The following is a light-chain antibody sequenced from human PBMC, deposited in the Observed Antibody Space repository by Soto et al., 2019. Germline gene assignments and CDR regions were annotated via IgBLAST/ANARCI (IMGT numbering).Light chain of an antibody. CDR1: QSVTSSY. V-gene: IGKV3-20*01. CDR3: QQYGSSALT. Sequence: EIVSTQSPGTLSFSPGEIATLSCRASQSVTSSYLAWYQQAPGQAPRLLIFGASSRATGIPDRFSGSGSGTDFTLTISRLEPEDFAVYYCQQYGSSALTFGGGTKVDIK. J-gene: IGKJ4*01. CDR2: GAS.